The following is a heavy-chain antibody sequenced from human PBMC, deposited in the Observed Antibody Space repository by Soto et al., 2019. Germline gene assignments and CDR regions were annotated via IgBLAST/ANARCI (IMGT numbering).Heavy chain of an antibody. CDR3: ASVCCSSARGYMYV. V-gene: IGHV1-18*01. Sequence: QVPLVQSGPAGKEPGASVKVPWKPPGYTFTTYGVSWVRQAPGQGPEWMGWISTYEDNTNYAQNLQGRVTMTTDTSTITAYMQLRRLTSEDTAIYYCASVCCSSARGYMYVWGKGTTVTVCS. CDR1: GYTFTTYG. J-gene: IGHJ6*04. CDR2: ISTYEDNT. D-gene: IGHD2-2*01.